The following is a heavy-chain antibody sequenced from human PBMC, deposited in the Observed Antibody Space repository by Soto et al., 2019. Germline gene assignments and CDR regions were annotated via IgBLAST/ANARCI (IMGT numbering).Heavy chain of an antibody. CDR3: ARVLGDCGGDCYHDYYYYGMDV. D-gene: IGHD2-21*02. V-gene: IGHV1-18*01. Sequence: ASVKVSCKASGYTFTSYGISWVRQAPGQGLEWMGWISAYNGNTNYAQKLQGRVTMTTDTSTSTAYMELRSLRSDDTAVYYCARVLGDCGGDCYHDYYYYGMDVWGQGTTVTVSS. J-gene: IGHJ6*02. CDR1: GYTFTSYG. CDR2: ISAYNGNT.